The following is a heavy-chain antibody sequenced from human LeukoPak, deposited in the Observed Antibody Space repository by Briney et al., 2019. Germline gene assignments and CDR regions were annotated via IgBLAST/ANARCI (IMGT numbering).Heavy chain of an antibody. Sequence: MSSETLSLTCAVYGGSFSGYYWSWIRQPPGKGLEWIGEINHSGSTNYNPSLKSRVTISVDTSKNQFSLKLSSVTAADTAVYYCARHEWELLLSWFDPWGQGTLVTVSS. CDR2: INHSGST. V-gene: IGHV4-34*01. CDR1: GGSFSGYY. CDR3: ARHEWELLLSWFDP. D-gene: IGHD1-26*01. J-gene: IGHJ5*02.